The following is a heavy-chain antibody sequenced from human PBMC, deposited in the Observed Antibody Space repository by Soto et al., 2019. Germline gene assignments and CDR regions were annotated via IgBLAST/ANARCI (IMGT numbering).Heavy chain of an antibody. Sequence: ASVKVSCKTSGYSFTKYGLHWVRQAPGQRLEWMGWINPGNGDTKYSQKFQGRVTITMDTSVTTAYMELSSLRSEDSAVFYCARIDCSSTSCYNYYYYGMDVWGQGTTVTVSS. D-gene: IGHD2-2*01. CDR3: ARIDCSSTSCYNYYYYGMDV. CDR2: INPGNGDT. CDR1: GYSFTKYG. V-gene: IGHV1-3*01. J-gene: IGHJ6*02.